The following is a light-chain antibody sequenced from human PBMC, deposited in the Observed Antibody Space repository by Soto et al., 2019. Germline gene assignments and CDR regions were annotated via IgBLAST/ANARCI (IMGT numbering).Light chain of an antibody. CDR3: TSYTSTRTYV. J-gene: IGLJ1*01. Sequence: QSALTQPASVSASPGQSITISCTGSSSDVGSYNFVSWYQHHPGKAPKLMIYEVSNRPAGVSDRFSGSKLGNTAALTISGLQAEDEADYYCTSYTSTRTYVFGTGTKLTVL. CDR1: SSDVGSYNF. CDR2: EVS. V-gene: IGLV2-14*01.